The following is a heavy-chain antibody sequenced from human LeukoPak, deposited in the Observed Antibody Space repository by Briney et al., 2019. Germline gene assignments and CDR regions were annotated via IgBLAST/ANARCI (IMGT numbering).Heavy chain of an antibody. Sequence: GGTLRLSCAASGFTFSSYSMNWGRQAPGQGLEWVSSISSSSSYIYYADSVNGRFTISRDNAKNSLYLQTNSLRAEDTAVYYCARFSLLDYWGQGTLVTVSS. CDR3: ARFSLLDY. CDR2: ISSSSSYI. CDR1: GFTFSSYS. V-gene: IGHV3-21*01. J-gene: IGHJ4*02.